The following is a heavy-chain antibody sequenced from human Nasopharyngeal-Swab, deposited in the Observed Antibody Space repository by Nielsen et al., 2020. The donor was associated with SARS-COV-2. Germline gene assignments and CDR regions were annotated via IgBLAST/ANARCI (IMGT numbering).Heavy chain of an antibody. CDR1: GIFVSGNY. CDR3: AREKGYQALLDYYYHGLDV. CDR2: VYSGGST. V-gene: IGHV3-53*01. Sequence: LSLTCAASGIFVSGNYMNWVRQAPGMGLEWVSVVYSGGSTFYADSVKGRFTISRDNANNLLFLQMNSLRGEDTAVYYCAREKGYQALLDYYYHGLDVWGHGTAVTVSS. J-gene: IGHJ6*02. D-gene: IGHD3-10*01.